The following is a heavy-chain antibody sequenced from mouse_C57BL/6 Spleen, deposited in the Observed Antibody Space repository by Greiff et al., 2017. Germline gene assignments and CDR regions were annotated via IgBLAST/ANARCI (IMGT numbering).Heavy chain of an antibody. J-gene: IGHJ2*01. D-gene: IGHD2-14*01. CDR2: IYPSDSET. CDR1: GYTFTSYW. V-gene: IGHV1-61*01. Sequence: VQLQQPGAELVRPGSSVKLSCKASGYTFTSYWMDWVKQRPGQGLEWIGNIYPSDSETHYNQKFKDKATLTVDKSSSTAYMQLSSLTSEDSAVYYCTSKLRYYFDYWGQGTTLTVSS. CDR3: TSKLRYYFDY.